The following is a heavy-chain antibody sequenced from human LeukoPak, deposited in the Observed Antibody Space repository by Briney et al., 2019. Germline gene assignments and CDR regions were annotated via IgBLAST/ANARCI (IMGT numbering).Heavy chain of an antibody. CDR2: INPSGGST. CDR3: ARGHYDILTGYLNWFDP. CDR1: GYTFTSYY. Sequence: ASVKVSCKASGYTFTSYYMHWVRQAPGQGLEWMGIINPSGGSTSYAQKFQGRVTMTRDTSTSTVYMELSSQRSEDTAVYYCARGHYDILTGYLNWFDPWGQGTLVTVSS. D-gene: IGHD3-9*01. J-gene: IGHJ5*02. V-gene: IGHV1-46*01.